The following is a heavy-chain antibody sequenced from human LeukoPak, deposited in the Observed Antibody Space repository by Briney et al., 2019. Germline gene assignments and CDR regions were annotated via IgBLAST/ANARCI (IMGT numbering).Heavy chain of an antibody. V-gene: IGHV4-39*01. Sequence: SETLSLTCTVSGGSISSSSYYWGWIRQPPGKGLEWIGSIYYSGSTYYNPSLKSRVTISVDTSKNQFSLKLSSVTAADTAVYYCARLYYYGSGSYLYYFDYWGQGILVTVSS. J-gene: IGHJ4*02. CDR1: GGSISSSSYY. CDR3: ARLYYYGSGSYLYYFDY. CDR2: IYYSGST. D-gene: IGHD3-10*01.